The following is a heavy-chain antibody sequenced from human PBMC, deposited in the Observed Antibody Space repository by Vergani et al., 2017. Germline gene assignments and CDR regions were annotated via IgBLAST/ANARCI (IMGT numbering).Heavy chain of an antibody. D-gene: IGHD6-19*01. Sequence: QVQLQESGPGLVKPSETLSLTCAVSGYSISSGYYWGWIRQPPGKGLDWIGSIYHSGSTYYNPSLKSRVTISVDTSKNQFSLKLSSVTAADTAVYYCARQAGRAVAPRKIYYFDYWGQGTLVTVSS. CDR2: IYHSGST. V-gene: IGHV4-38-2*01. CDR1: GYSISSGYY. J-gene: IGHJ4*02. CDR3: ARQAGRAVAPRKIYYFDY.